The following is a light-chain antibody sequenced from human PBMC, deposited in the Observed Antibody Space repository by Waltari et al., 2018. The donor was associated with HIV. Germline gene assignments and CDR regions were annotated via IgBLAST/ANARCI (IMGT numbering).Light chain of an antibody. Sequence: QPELTQPPSVSGAQGQGVTISCTGSSSNIGADYGVHWYQQLQATAPKLLIYENYHRPSGVPDRFSGSKSGTSASLAITGLQAEDEATYFCQSYDSGLGAVFGGGTRVTVL. CDR1: SSNIGADYG. CDR3: QSYDSGLGAV. V-gene: IGLV1-40*01. CDR2: ENY. J-gene: IGLJ3*02.